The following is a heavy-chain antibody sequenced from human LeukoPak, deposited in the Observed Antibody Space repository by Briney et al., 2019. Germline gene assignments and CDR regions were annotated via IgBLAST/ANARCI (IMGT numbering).Heavy chain of an antibody. D-gene: IGHD3-3*01. J-gene: IGHJ4*02. V-gene: IGHV4-30-4*08. CDR3: ARINWSGYYTASFDY. Sequence: PSQTLSLTCSVSGGSISSGVYYWSWIRQPPGKGLDWIGYTSYSGSTYHNPSLKSRVIISVDTSKNQFSLKLSSVTAADTAVYYCARINWSGYYTASFDYWGQGTLVTVSS. CDR1: GGSISSGVYY. CDR2: TSYSGST.